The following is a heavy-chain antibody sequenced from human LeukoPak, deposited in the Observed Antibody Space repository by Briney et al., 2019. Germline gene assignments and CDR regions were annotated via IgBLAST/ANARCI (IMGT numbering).Heavy chain of an antibody. D-gene: IGHD1-7*01. Sequence: PGGSLRLSCAASGFTLSSYSMNWVRQAPGKGLEWVSYISSSSSTIYYADSVKGRFTISRDNAKNSLYLQMNSLRAEDTAVYYCSSYLLNRNYQFLGVYWGQGTLVTVPS. CDR2: ISSSSSTI. CDR1: GFTLSSYS. J-gene: IGHJ4*02. V-gene: IGHV3-48*04. CDR3: SSYLLNRNYQFLGVY.